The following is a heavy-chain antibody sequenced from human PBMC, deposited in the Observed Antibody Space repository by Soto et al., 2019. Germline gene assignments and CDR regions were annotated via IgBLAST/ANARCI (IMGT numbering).Heavy chain of an antibody. CDR1: GGSISSGGYY. J-gene: IGHJ3*02. CDR2: IYYSGST. D-gene: IGHD2-21*02. CDR3: ARMAYCGGDCSDAFDI. Sequence: QVQLQESGPGLVKPSQTLSLTCTVSGGSISSGGYYWSWIRQHPGKGLEWIGYIYYSGSTYDNPSLKSRVTISVDTSKNQFSLKLSSVTAADTAVYYCARMAYCGGDCSDAFDIWGQGTMVTVSS. V-gene: IGHV4-31*03.